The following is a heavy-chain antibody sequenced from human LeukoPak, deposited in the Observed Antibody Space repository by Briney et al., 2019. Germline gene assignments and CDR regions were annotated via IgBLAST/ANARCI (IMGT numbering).Heavy chain of an antibody. CDR2: IRSKADGGTT. CDR3: ARDDRPSGHDFDY. CDR1: GFTFRDYN. J-gene: IGHJ4*02. V-gene: IGHV3-49*03. D-gene: IGHD6-6*01. Sequence: GGSLRLSCTASGFTFRDYNINWFRQAPGRGLEWVGFIRSKADGGTTEYAASVKGRFTITRDDSKNVAYLQINNLRAEDTALYYCARDDRPSGHDFDYWGQGTLVTVSS.